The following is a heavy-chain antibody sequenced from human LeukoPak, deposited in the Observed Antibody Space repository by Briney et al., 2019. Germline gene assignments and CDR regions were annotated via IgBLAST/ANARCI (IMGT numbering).Heavy chain of an antibody. Sequence: SETLSLTCTVSGGSISSSSYYWGWIRQPPGKGLGWIGSIYYTGNTYYNPSLKSRVTISVDTSKNQFSLKLSSVTAADTAVYYCASQPDFWSGYPGYFDYWGQGTLVTVSS. CDR3: ASQPDFWSGYPGYFDY. CDR2: IYYTGNT. CDR1: GGSISSSSYY. J-gene: IGHJ4*02. V-gene: IGHV4-39*01. D-gene: IGHD3-3*01.